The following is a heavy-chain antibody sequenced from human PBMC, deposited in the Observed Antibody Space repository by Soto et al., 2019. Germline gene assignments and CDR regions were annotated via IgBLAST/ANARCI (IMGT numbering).Heavy chain of an antibody. CDR2: IIPIFGTA. Sequence: QVQLVQSGAEVKKPGSSVKVSCKASGGTFSSYAISWVGQAPGQGLEWLGGIIPIFGTANYAQKFQGRVTITADESTSTAYRELSSLRSENTAVYYCASPRGYCSRTSCYFFFCGQGTLVTVSS. D-gene: IGHD2-2*01. CDR3: ASPRGYCSRTSCYFFF. J-gene: IGHJ4*02. V-gene: IGHV1-69*01. CDR1: GGTFSSYA.